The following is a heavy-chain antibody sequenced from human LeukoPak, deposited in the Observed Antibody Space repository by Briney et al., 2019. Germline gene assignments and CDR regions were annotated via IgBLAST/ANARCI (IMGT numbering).Heavy chain of an antibody. CDR1: GGSISRYL. V-gene: IGHV4-4*07. Sequence: SETLSLTCAVSGGSISRYLWSWIRQPAGKGLEWLGRIPTSGTTTCSPSFQRRLTMSIDTSKKQISLRLSSLTAADTAVYYCATGKMAGSAWGFDYWGQGSPVTVSS. J-gene: IGHJ4*02. CDR3: ATGKMAGSAWGFDY. D-gene: IGHD6-19*01. CDR2: IPTSGTT.